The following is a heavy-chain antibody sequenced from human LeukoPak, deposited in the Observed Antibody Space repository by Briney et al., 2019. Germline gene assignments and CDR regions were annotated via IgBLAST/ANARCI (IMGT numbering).Heavy chain of an antibody. Sequence: SGGSLRLSCAASGFTFDSYSMNWVRQAPGKGLEWVSLISSDSGSTYYADSVKGRFTISRDNSKNTLYLQMNSLRAEDTAVYYCARASTGTKYYYDSSGYFEPGDYWGQGTLVTVSS. CDR3: ARASTGTKYYYDSSGYFEPGDY. V-gene: IGHV3-48*01. CDR2: ISSDSGST. D-gene: IGHD3-22*01. J-gene: IGHJ4*02. CDR1: GFTFDSYS.